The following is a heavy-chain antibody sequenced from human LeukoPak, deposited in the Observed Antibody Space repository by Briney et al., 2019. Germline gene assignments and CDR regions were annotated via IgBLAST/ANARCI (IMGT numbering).Heavy chain of an antibody. V-gene: IGHV5-51*01. J-gene: IGHJ5*02. Sequence: GESLKISCKGSGYSFTNYWIGWVRQMPGKGLEWMGIIYPGDSDTRYSPSFQGQVTTSADKSISTAYLQWSSLKASDTAMYYCARSGSSGWYENWFDPWGQGTLVTVSS. D-gene: IGHD6-19*01. CDR1: GYSFTNYW. CDR3: ARSGSSGWYENWFDP. CDR2: IYPGDSDT.